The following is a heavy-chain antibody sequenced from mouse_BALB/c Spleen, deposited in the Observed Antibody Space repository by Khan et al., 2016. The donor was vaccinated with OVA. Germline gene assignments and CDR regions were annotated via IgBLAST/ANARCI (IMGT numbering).Heavy chain of an antibody. D-gene: IGHD3-1*01. Sequence: EVQLVESGPGLAKPSQSLSLTCSVTGYSITSGYFWNWIRQFPGNKLEWMGYIRYDGNSNYNPSLKNRISITRDTSKNQFFLKLNSVTPEDTSTYYWARGGSSGPAWFAYWGQGTLVTVSA. CDR3: ARGGSSGPAWFAY. CDR1: GYSITSGYF. J-gene: IGHJ3*01. CDR2: IRYDGNS. V-gene: IGHV3-6*02.